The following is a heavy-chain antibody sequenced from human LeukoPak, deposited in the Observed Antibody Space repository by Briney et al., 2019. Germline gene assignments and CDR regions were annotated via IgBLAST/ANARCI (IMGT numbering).Heavy chain of an antibody. CDR2: MDPKSGDT. Sequence: ASVKVSCKASGYTLTSHDINWVRQAAGQGLEWMGWMDPKSGDTGYAQKFQDRVAMTRDTSINTVYMELSSLTSEDTAVYYCARDLYGSGSSGFDPWGQGILVTVSS. CDR3: ARDLYGSGSSGFDP. J-gene: IGHJ5*02. CDR1: GYTLTSHD. D-gene: IGHD3-10*01. V-gene: IGHV1-8*01.